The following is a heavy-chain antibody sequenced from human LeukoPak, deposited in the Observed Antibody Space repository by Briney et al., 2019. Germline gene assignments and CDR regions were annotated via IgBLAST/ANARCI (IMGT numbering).Heavy chain of an antibody. V-gene: IGHV4-30-4*08. D-gene: IGHD3-3*01. Sequence: SETLSLTCTDSGGSSSSGDYYWSWIRQPPGKGLEWIGYIYYSGSTYYNPSLQSRVTISVDTSKNQFSLKLSSVTAADTAVYYCARDRLRFFGGRGGNWFDPWGQGTLVTVSS. CDR1: GGSSSSGDYY. CDR2: IYYSGST. CDR3: ARDRLRFFGGRGGNWFDP. J-gene: IGHJ5*02.